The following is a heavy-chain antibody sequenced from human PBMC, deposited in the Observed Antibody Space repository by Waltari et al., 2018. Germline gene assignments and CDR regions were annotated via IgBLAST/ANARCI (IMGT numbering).Heavy chain of an antibody. CDR3: ARGGLVWFGELLLDY. CDR1: GYTFTSYD. J-gene: IGHJ4*02. V-gene: IGHV1-8*01. D-gene: IGHD3-10*01. Sequence: QVQLVQSGAEVKKPGASVKVSCKASGYTFTSYDINWVRQATGQGLEWMGWMNPNRCNTGYAQKFQGRRTMTRNTSISTAYMELSSLGSEDTAVYYCARGGLVWFGELLLDYWGQGTLVTVSS. CDR2: MNPNRCNT.